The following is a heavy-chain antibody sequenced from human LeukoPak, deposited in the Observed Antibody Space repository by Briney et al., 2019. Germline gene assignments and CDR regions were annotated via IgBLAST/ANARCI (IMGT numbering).Heavy chain of an antibody. J-gene: IGHJ4*02. CDR3: ARAPDPRWGRETDY. Sequence: GGSLGLSCAASGFTVSSNYMSWVRQAPGKGLEWVSVIYSGGSTYYADSVKGRFTISRDNSKNTLYLQMNSLRAEDTAVYYCARAPDPRWGRETDYWGQGTLVTVSS. CDR2: IYSGGST. CDR1: GFTVSSNY. V-gene: IGHV3-66*01. D-gene: IGHD3-16*01.